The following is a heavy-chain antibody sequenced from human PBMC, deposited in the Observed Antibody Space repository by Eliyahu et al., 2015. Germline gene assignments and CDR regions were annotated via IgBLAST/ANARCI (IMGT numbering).Heavy chain of an antibody. Sequence: EVQLVESGGGVVRPGGSLXLXCAASGXXXDDYGMXWVRQAPGKGLEWVSGINWNGGSTGYADSVKGRFTISRDNAKNSLYLQMNSLRAEDTALYHCARSPYGSGSYYFDPWGQGTLVTVSS. CDR1: GXXXDDYG. CDR2: INWNGGST. CDR3: ARSPYGSGSYYFDP. V-gene: IGHV3-20*01. J-gene: IGHJ5*02. D-gene: IGHD3-10*01.